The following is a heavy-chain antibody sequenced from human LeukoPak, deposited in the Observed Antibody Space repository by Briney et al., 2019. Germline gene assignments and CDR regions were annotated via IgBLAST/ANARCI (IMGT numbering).Heavy chain of an antibody. CDR3: AKDRESYSSGWDDAFDI. CDR1: GFTFSSYA. CDR2: ISGSGGST. Sequence: PGGSLRLSCAASGFTFSSYAMSWVRQAPGKGLEWVSAISGSGGSTYYADSVKGRFTISRDNSKNTLYLQMNSLRAEDTAVYYCAKDRESYSSGWDDAFDIWGQGTMVTVSS. V-gene: IGHV3-23*01. D-gene: IGHD6-19*01. J-gene: IGHJ3*02.